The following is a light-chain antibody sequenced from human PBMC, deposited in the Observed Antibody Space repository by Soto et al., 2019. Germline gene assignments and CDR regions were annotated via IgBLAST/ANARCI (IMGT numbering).Light chain of an antibody. Sequence: DIQMTQSPSTLSASVGDRVAVTCRASQTISSWLAWYQQKPGKAPNLLIYKASSLQSGVPSRFSGSGSRTEFTLTISSLQPDDFATYYCQQYNSYPFTFGQGTKLEIK. CDR3: QQYNSYPFT. V-gene: IGKV1-5*03. CDR1: QTISSW. J-gene: IGKJ2*01. CDR2: KAS.